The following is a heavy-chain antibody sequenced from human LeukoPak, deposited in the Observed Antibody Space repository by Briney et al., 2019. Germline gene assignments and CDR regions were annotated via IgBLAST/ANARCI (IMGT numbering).Heavy chain of an antibody. D-gene: IGHD3/OR15-3a*01. CDR3: ARDETSDYKRNGFLDF. CDR2: ITTTSSSK. Sequence: PGGSLRLSCAASGFIFSDYSMNWVRQAPGKGLEWVSSITTTSSSKFYADSVKGRFTISRDNAKNLVYLQMSSLRAEDTAIYYCARDETSDYKRNGFLDFWGQGTVVTVSS. J-gene: IGHJ4*02. V-gene: IGHV3-21*01. CDR1: GFIFSDYS.